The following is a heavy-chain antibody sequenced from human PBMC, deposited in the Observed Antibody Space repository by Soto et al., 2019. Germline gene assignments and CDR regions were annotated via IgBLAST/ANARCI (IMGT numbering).Heavy chain of an antibody. Sequence: ASVKVSCKASGYTFTSYYMHWVRQAPGQGLEWMGIINPSGGSTSYAQKFQGRVTMTRATSTSTVYMELSSLRSEDTAVYYCTLAAAGSEAFDIWGQGTMVTVSS. CDR3: TLAAAGSEAFDI. D-gene: IGHD6-13*01. V-gene: IGHV1-46*01. J-gene: IGHJ3*02. CDR2: INPSGGST. CDR1: GYTFTSYY.